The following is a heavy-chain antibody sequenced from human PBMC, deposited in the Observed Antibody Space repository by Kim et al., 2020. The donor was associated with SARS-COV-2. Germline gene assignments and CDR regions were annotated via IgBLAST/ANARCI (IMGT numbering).Heavy chain of an antibody. V-gene: IGHV4-34*01. CDR2: ST. J-gene: IGHJ4*02. CDR3: ARGKQRAFDY. Sequence: STNSTPSLKSRVTISVDTSKNQFSLKLSSVTAADTAVYYCARGKQRAFDYWGQGTLVTVSS. D-gene: IGHD6-25*01.